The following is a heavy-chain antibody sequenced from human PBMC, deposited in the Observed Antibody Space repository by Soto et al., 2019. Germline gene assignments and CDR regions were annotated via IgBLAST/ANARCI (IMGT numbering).Heavy chain of an antibody. V-gene: IGHV4-4*07. Sequence: PSETLSLTCTVSGGSISSYYWSWIRQPAGKGLVWIGRIYTSGSTNYNPSLKSRVTMSVDTSKNQFSLKLSSVTAADTAVYYCAVSSIAARGYYYGMDVWGQGTTVTVSS. D-gene: IGHD6-6*01. CDR3: AVSSIAARGYYYGMDV. J-gene: IGHJ6*02. CDR2: IYTSGST. CDR1: GGSISSYY.